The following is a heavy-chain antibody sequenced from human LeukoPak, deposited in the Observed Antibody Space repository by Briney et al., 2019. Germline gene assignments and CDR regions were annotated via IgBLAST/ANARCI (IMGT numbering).Heavy chain of an antibody. CDR1: GGTFSGYA. D-gene: IGHD4-17*01. J-gene: IGHJ4*02. V-gene: IGHV1-69*13. CDR2: IIPIFGTA. Sequence: ASVKVSCKASGGTFSGYAISWVRQAPGQGLEWMGGIIPIFGTANYAQKFQGRVTITADESTSTAYMELSSLRSEDTAVYYCARGGDYGDYGDYWGQGTLVTVSS. CDR3: ARGGDYGDYGDY.